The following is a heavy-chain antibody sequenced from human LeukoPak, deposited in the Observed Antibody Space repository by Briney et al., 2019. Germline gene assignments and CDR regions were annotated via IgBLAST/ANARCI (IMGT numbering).Heavy chain of an antibody. J-gene: IGHJ3*01. D-gene: IGHD2-21*02. CDR1: GFTFSTYG. CDR2: VWYDGTNI. V-gene: IGHV3-33*01. CDR3: ARAPCGGDCFFAFDP. Sequence: GKSLRLSCAASGFTFSTYGMHWVRQAPGKGLEWVAVVWYDGTNIHYVDSVKGRFSISRDNSNSTLFLQIDSLRAEDTAVYYCARAPCGGDCFFAFDPWGQGTMVTVSS.